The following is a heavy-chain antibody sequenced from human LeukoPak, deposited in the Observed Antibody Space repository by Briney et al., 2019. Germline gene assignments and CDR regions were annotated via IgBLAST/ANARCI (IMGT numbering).Heavy chain of an antibody. CDR2: IYYSGST. V-gene: IGHV4-59*08. Sequence: SETLSLTCSVSGGSMNSYYWSWIRQSPGKGLEWIGCIYYSGSTNYNPYLKSRVTISVDTSKNQFSLKLSSVTAADTAVYYCARHVWLQPFDYWGQGTLVTVSS. CDR1: GGSMNSYY. CDR3: ARHVWLQPFDY. J-gene: IGHJ4*02. D-gene: IGHD3-9*01.